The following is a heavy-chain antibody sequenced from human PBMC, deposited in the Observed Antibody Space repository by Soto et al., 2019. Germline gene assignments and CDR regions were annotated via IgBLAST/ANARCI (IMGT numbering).Heavy chain of an antibody. J-gene: IGHJ4*02. V-gene: IGHV3-23*01. D-gene: IGHD5-12*01. CDR3: AKDPYGYSGYDYLDY. CDR1: GFTFGSYT. CDR2: ISGSGGST. Sequence: GGSLRLSCAASGFTFGSYTVSWVRQAPGKGLGWVSAISGSGGSTYYADSVKGRFTISRDNSKNTLYLQMNSLRAEDTAVYYCAKDPYGYSGYDYLDYWGQGTLVTVSS.